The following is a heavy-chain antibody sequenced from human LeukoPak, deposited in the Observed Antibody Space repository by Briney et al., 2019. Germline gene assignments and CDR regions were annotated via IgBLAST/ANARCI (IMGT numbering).Heavy chain of an antibody. CDR3: AKDGLQWLVLSSVDY. Sequence: GWSLRLSCAASGFTFSSYAMSWVRQAPGKGLEWVSAISGSGGSTYYADSVKGRFTISRDNSKNTLYLQMNSLRAEDTAVYYCAKDGLQWLVLSSVDYWGQGTLVTVSS. V-gene: IGHV3-23*01. D-gene: IGHD6-19*01. CDR1: GFTFSSYA. CDR2: ISGSGGST. J-gene: IGHJ4*02.